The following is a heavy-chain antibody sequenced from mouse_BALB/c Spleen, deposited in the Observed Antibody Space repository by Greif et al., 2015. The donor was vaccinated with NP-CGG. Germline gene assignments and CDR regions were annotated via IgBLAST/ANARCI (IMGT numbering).Heavy chain of an antibody. CDR3: ARFRGYLYYYAMDY. D-gene: IGHD2-3*01. V-gene: IGHV1-82*01. J-gene: IGHJ4*01. Sequence: VQLQQSGPELVKPGASVKISCKASGYAFSSSWMNWVKQRPGQGLEWIGRIYPGDGDTNYNGKFKGKATLTADKSSSTAYMQLSSLTSVDSAVYFCARFRGYLYYYAMDYWGQGTSVTVSS. CDR2: IYPGDGDT. CDR1: GYAFSSSW.